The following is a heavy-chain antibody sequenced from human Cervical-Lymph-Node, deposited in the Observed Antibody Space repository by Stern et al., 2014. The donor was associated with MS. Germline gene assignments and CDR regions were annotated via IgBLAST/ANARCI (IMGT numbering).Heavy chain of an antibody. D-gene: IGHD5-12*01. Sequence: VQLVESGGGVVQPGRSLRLSCAASGFSFSSYGLHWVRQAPGTGLEWVAVISYDGSNKYYADSVKGRFTISRDSSKNTLYLQMNSLRAEDTAVYYCARGGYSGYDYGLNCWGQGALVTVSS. CDR3: ARGGYSGYDYGLNC. CDR1: GFSFSSYG. CDR2: ISYDGSNK. J-gene: IGHJ4*02. V-gene: IGHV3-30-3*01.